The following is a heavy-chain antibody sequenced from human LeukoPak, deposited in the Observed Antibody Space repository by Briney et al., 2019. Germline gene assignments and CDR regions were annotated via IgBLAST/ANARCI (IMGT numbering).Heavy chain of an antibody. J-gene: IGHJ4*02. CDR1: GGSISSSSYY. CDR2: IYYSGST. D-gene: IGHD2-2*01. CDR3: ARVYCSSTSCYSPTYYFDY. Sequence: SETLSLTCTDSGGSISSSSYYWGWIRQPPGKGLEWIGSIYYSGSTYYNPSLKSRVTISVDTSKNQFSLKLSSVTAADPAVYYCARVYCSSTSCYSPTYYFDYWGQGTLVTVSS. V-gene: IGHV4-39*07.